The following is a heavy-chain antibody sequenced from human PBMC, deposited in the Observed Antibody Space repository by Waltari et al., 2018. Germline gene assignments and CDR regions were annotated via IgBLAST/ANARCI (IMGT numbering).Heavy chain of an antibody. V-gene: IGHV3-7*01. D-gene: IGHD4-17*01. CDR3: ARAVTTGRFDY. CDR2: IKEDGREK. Sequence: EVQLVESGGGLVQPGGSLRLSCAASGFTFSSYWMSWVRQAPGKGLGWVANIKEDGREKDYVDSVKGRLTISRDNAKNSLYLQMNSLRAEDTAVYYCARAVTTGRFDYWGQGSLVTVSS. J-gene: IGHJ4*02. CDR1: GFTFSSYW.